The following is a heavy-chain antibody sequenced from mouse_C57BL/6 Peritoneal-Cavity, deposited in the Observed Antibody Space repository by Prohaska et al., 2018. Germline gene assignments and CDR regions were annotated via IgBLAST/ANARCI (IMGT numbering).Heavy chain of an antibody. J-gene: IGHJ3*01. CDR2: ISSCSSTI. CDR3: ARDPAWFAY. V-gene: IGHV5-17*01. CDR1: GFTFSDYG. Sequence: EVQLVESGGGLVKPGGSLKLSCAASGFTFSDYGMHWVRQAPEKGLEWVAYISSCSSTIYYADTVKGRFTISRDNAKNTLFLQMTSLRSEDTAMYYCARDPAWFAYWGQGTLVTVSA.